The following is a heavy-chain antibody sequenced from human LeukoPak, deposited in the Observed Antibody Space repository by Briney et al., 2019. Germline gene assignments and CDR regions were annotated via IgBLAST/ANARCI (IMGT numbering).Heavy chain of an antibody. CDR3: AREGTAGTNLNWFDP. Sequence: MSSETLSLTCTVSGGSISSYYWSWIRQPPGKRLEWIGYVYYSGSTNFNPSLKSRVTISVDTSKNQFSLKLSSVTAADTAVYYCAREGTAGTNLNWFDPWGQGTLVTVSS. V-gene: IGHV4-59*01. J-gene: IGHJ5*02. D-gene: IGHD1-1*01. CDR2: VYYSGST. CDR1: GGSISSYY.